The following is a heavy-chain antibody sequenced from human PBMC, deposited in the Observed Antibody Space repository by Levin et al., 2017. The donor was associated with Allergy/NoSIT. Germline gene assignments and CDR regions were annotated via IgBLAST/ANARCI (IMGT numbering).Heavy chain of an antibody. V-gene: IGHV3-11*01. CDR3: ASPTGWGYYDSSGYPFDY. CDR2: ISSSGSTI. D-gene: IGHD3-22*01. Sequence: KSGGSLRLSCAASGFTFSDYYMSWIRQAPGKGLEWVSYISSSGSTIYYADSVKGRFTISRDNAKNSLYLQMNSLRAEDTAVYYCASPTGWGYYDSSGYPFDYWGQGTLVTVSS. J-gene: IGHJ4*02. CDR1: GFTFSDYY.